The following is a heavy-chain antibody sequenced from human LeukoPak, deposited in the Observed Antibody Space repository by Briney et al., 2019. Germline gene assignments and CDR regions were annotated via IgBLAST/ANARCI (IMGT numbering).Heavy chain of an antibody. CDR1: GFTFSSYA. CDR2: ISYDGSNK. J-gene: IGHJ3*02. V-gene: IGHV3-30*15. CDR3: ARGVPAAITIAAAGPDAFDI. Sequence: GGSLRLSCAASGFTFSSYAMHWVRQAPGKGLEWVAVISYDGSNKYYADSVKGRFTISRDNSKNTLYLQMSSLRSEDTAVYYCARGVPAAITIAAAGPDAFDIWGQGTMVTVSS. D-gene: IGHD2-2*02.